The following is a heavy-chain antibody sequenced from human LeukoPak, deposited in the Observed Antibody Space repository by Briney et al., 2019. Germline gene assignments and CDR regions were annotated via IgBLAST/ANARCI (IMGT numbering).Heavy chain of an antibody. J-gene: IGHJ3*01. D-gene: IGHD2-15*01. Sequence: PGGSLRLSCAASGFTFSSYAMSWVRQAPGKGLEWVAGISYSSGTIGYVDSVKGRFTISRDNAKNSLYLQMNSLRAGDTALYYCAKDRGGSSQLGDAFDVWGQGTMVSVSS. CDR2: ISYSSGTI. CDR1: GFTFSSYA. CDR3: AKDRGGSSQLGDAFDV. V-gene: IGHV3-9*01.